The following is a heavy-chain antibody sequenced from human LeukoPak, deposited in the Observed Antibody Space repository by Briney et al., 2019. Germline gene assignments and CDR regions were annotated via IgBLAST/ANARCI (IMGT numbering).Heavy chain of an antibody. CDR1: GGSISSYY. Sequence: SETLSLTCTVSGGSISSYYWSWIRQPPGKGVEWIGYIYYSGSTNYNPSLKSRVTISVDTSKNQFSLKLSSVTAADTAVYYCARGLGSSYATWGQGTLVTVSS. CDR3: ARGLGSSYAT. CDR2: IYYSGST. V-gene: IGHV4-59*08. J-gene: IGHJ5*02. D-gene: IGHD6-13*01.